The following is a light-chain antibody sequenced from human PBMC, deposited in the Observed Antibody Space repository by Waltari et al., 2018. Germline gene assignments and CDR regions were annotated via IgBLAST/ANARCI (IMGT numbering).Light chain of an antibody. CDR3: ATWDDTLNWV. CDR1: SSNIGSLA. J-gene: IGLJ3*02. V-gene: IGLV1-44*01. Sequence: QSALTQSPSASGTPGQRVTISCSGSSSNIGSLAVNWYQQLPGTAPKLLIYANDHRPSGGPDRFSGSKYGTAASLAISGLQSEDEADYYCATWDDTLNWVFGGGTKLTVL. CDR2: AND.